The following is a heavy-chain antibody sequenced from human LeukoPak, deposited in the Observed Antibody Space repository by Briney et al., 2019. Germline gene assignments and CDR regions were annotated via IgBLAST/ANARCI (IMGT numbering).Heavy chain of an antibody. V-gene: IGHV3-23*01. CDR2: ISGSGGDT. CDR1: GFTFSTYA. CDR3: ARFLTGSANGDDNDY. Sequence: PGGSLRLSCAASGFTFSTYAMTWVRQAPGKGLEWVSGISGSGGDTYYADSEKGRFTISRDNSKNTLYLQMNSLRAEDTAVYYCARFLTGSANGDDNDYWGQGTLVTVSS. D-gene: IGHD4-17*01. J-gene: IGHJ4*02.